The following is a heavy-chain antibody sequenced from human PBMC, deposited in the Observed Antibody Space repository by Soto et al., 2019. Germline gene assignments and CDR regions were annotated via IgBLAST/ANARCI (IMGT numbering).Heavy chain of an antibody. CDR2: IISRSDI. D-gene: IGHD3-16*01. J-gene: IGHJ6*02. V-gene: IGHV3-21*01. CDR1: GFTVSSYS. Sequence: PGGSLRLSRQGSGFTVSSYSINWVRHTPGKGMEWVSSIISRSDIYYADSVKGRFTISRDNAKNSVSLHMNSLRAEATAVYYCAREDTAWPLAYGLGGCGQGTTVT. CDR3: AREDTAWPLAYGLGG.